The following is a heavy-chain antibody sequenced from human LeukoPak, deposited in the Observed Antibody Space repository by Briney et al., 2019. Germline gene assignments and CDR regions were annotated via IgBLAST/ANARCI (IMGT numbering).Heavy chain of an antibody. Sequence: SETLSLTCTVSGGSLSSYYWSWIRQPPGKGLEWIGYIYYSGSTNCNPSLKSRVTISVDTSKNQFSLKLSSVTAADTAVYYCARLVTTVVGGGVLDYWGRGTLVTVSS. CDR3: ARLVTTVVGGGVLDY. CDR2: IYYSGST. D-gene: IGHD4-23*01. V-gene: IGHV4-59*01. J-gene: IGHJ4*02. CDR1: GGSLSSYY.